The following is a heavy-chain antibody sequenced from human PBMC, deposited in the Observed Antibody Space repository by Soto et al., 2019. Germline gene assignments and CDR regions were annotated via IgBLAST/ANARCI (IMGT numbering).Heavy chain of an antibody. D-gene: IGHD6-6*01. V-gene: IGHV3-30*18. CDR3: SKTRGRSSDDFFDY. Sequence: GGSLRLSCAASGFTFSSYGMHWVRQAPGKGLEWVAVISYDGSNKYYADSVKGRFIISRDNSKNTLYLQMNSLRAEDTAVYYCSKTRGRSSDDFFDYWGQGTLVTVSS. CDR2: ISYDGSNK. J-gene: IGHJ4*02. CDR1: GFTFSSYG.